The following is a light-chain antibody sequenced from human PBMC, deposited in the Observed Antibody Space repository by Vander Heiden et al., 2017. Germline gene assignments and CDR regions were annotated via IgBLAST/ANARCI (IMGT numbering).Light chain of an antibody. Sequence: DIVMTQSPLSLPVTSGEPAPISCRSSQSLLHSNGYNYLDWYLQKPGQSPQLLIYLGSNRASGVPDRFSGSGSGTDFTLKISRVEAEDVGVYYCMQALQTPRTFGQGTRLEIK. CDR3: MQALQTPRT. CDR1: QSLLHSNGYNY. J-gene: IGKJ5*01. V-gene: IGKV2-28*01. CDR2: LGS.